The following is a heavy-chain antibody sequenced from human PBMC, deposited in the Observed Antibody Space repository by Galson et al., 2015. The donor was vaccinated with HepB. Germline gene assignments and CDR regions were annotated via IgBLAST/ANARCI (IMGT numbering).Heavy chain of an antibody. D-gene: IGHD5-18*01. CDR2: INSGSSSI. J-gene: IGHJ3*02. CDR1: GFTLSSYG. Sequence: SLRLSCAASGFTLSSYGMDWVRQAPGKGLEWVSYINSGSSSIHYTDSVKGRFTISRDNAKNSVYLQMNSLRDEDTAVYYCARVNAVMAKDAFDIWGQGTMVTVSS. CDR3: ARVNAVMAKDAFDI. V-gene: IGHV3-48*02.